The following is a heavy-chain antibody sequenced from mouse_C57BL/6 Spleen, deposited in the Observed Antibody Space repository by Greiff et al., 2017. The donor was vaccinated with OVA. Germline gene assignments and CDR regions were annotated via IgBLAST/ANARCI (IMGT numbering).Heavy chain of an antibody. CDR2: INPGSGGT. D-gene: IGHD2-4*01. CDR1: GYAFTNYL. CDR3: ARGIYYDYEGFAY. J-gene: IGHJ3*01. Sequence: QVQLKESGAELVRPGTSVKVSCKASGYAFTNYLIEWVKQRPGQGLEWIGVINPGSGGTNYNEKFKGKATLTADKSSSTAYMQLSSLTSEDSAVYFGARGIYYDYEGFAYWGQGTLVTVSA. V-gene: IGHV1-54*01.